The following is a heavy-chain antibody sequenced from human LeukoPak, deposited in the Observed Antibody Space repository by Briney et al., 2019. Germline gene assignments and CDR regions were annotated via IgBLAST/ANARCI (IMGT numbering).Heavy chain of an antibody. J-gene: IGHJ6*02. CDR3: ARDQLGDSYGYNYYGMDV. D-gene: IGHD5-18*01. Sequence: GASVKVSCKASGYTFTSYGISWVRQAPGQGLEWMGWISTYNGNTNYAQKLQGRVTMTTDTSTSTAYMELRSLRSDGTAVYYCARDQLGDSYGYNYYGMDVWGQGTTVTVSS. V-gene: IGHV1-18*01. CDR2: ISTYNGNT. CDR1: GYTFTSYG.